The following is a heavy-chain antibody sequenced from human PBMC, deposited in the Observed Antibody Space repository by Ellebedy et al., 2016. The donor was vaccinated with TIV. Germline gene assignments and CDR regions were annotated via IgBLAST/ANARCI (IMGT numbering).Heavy chain of an antibody. CDR1: GFSFTTSW. CDR2: IYGDDSDT. V-gene: IGHV5-51*01. D-gene: IGHD3-22*01. Sequence: GESLKISCKTSGFSFTTSWIGWVRQVPGKGLEWVGIIYGDDSDTKYSPSFQGQVTISVDESITTAYLRWSSLKTSDTAMYYCARSDSSGYEFDYWGQGTLVTVSS. CDR3: ARSDSSGYEFDY. J-gene: IGHJ4*02.